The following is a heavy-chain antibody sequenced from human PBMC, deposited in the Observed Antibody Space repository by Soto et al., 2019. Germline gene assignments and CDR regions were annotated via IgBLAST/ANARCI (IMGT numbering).Heavy chain of an antibody. Sequence: EVQLVESGGGLVQPGGSLRLSCTASRFTFSTYWMHWVRQDPGKGLLWVSRINSDRSSTNYADSVKGRFTISRDNVKSTLWLQMNSLRAEDTAVYYCASAMGGTRNALNIWGQGTMVTVSS. V-gene: IGHV3-74*01. D-gene: IGHD6-19*01. J-gene: IGHJ3*02. CDR1: RFTFSTYW. CDR2: INSDRSST. CDR3: ASAMGGTRNALNI.